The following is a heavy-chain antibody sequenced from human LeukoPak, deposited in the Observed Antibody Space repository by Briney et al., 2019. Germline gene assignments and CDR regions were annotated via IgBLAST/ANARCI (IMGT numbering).Heavy chain of an antibody. CDR2: ISAYNGNT. Sequence: GASVKVSCKASGYTFTSYGSSWVRQAPGQGLEWMGWISAYNGNTYYAQKLQGRVTMTTDTSTSTAYMELRSLRSDDTAVYYCARDAGLGYCSSTSYYQTPLDYSGQGTLVTVSS. V-gene: IGHV1-18*01. CDR1: GYTFTSYG. CDR3: ARDAGLGYCSSTSYYQTPLDY. J-gene: IGHJ4*02. D-gene: IGHD2-2*01.